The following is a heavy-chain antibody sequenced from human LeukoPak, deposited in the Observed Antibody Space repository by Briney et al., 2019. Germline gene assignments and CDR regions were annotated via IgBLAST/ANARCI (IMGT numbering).Heavy chain of an antibody. CDR1: GGSISSSSYY. V-gene: IGHV4-39*01. CDR2: IYYSGST. Sequence: PSETLSLTCTVSGGSISSSSYYWGWIRQPPGKGLEGIGSIYYSGSTYYNPSLKSRVTISVHTSKTQFPLKLSSVTAADTAVYYCASHCSSTSCYARVRWFDPWGQGTLVTVSS. D-gene: IGHD2-2*01. CDR3: ASHCSSTSCYARVRWFDP. J-gene: IGHJ5*02.